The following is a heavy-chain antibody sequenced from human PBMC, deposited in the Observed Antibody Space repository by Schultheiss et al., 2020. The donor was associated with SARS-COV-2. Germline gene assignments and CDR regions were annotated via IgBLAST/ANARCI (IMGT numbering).Heavy chain of an antibody. J-gene: IGHJ4*02. CDR2: IYHSGST. D-gene: IGHD6-6*01. Sequence: SETLSLTCAVSGGSISSSNWWSWVRQPPGKGLEWIGEIYHSGSTNYNPSLKSRVTISVDKSKNQFSLKLSSVTAADTAVYYCARGLGGVAARRGYYFDYWGQGTLVTVSS. CDR1: GGSISSSNW. V-gene: IGHV4-4*02. CDR3: ARGLGGVAARRGYYFDY.